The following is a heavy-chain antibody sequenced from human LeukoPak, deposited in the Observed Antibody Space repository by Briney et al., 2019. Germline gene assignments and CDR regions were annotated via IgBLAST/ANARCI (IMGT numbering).Heavy chain of an antibody. CDR3: ARDFLSGSYYRGAFDI. V-gene: IGHV1-18*01. CDR1: GYTFTSYG. Sequence: ASVMVSCKASGYTFTSYGISWVRQAPGHGLEWMGWISAYNGNTNYAQKLQGRVTMTTDTSTSTAYMELRSLRSDDTAVYYCARDFLSGSYYRGAFDIWGQGTMVTVSS. CDR2: ISAYNGNT. J-gene: IGHJ3*02. D-gene: IGHD1-26*01.